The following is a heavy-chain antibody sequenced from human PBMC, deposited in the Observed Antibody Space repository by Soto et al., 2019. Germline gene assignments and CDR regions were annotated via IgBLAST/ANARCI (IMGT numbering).Heavy chain of an antibody. V-gene: IGHV3-30*18. CDR2: ISYDGGHQ. CDR3: VKGSWTDYYFHD. CDR1: GFTFSNYG. J-gene: IGHJ4*02. Sequence: QVQLVESGGGVVQPGRSLRLSCAVSGFTFSNYGMHWVRQAPGKGLEWVAAISYDGGHQYYANSMKGRFTIFRDNSKNTLSLEMNSLRREVTAVYYCVKGSWTDYYFHDWGQGTLVTVSS. D-gene: IGHD1-1*01.